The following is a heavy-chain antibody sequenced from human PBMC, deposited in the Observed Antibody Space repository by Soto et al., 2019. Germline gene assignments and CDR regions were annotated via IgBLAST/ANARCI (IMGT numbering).Heavy chain of an antibody. CDR2: ISYDGSNK. V-gene: IGHV3-30*18. CDR1: GFTFSSYG. D-gene: IGHD5-18*01. Sequence: GGSLRLSCAASGFTFSSYGMHWVRQAPGKGLEWVAVISYDGSNKYYADSVKGRFTISRDNSKNTLYLQMNSLRAEDTAVYYCAKDSGYTAMLDYWGQGTLVTVSS. CDR3: AKDSGYTAMLDY. J-gene: IGHJ4*02.